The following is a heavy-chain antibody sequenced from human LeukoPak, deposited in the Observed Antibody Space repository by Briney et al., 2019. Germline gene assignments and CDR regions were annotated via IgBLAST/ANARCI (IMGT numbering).Heavy chain of an antibody. J-gene: IGHJ4*02. CDR1: GYTFTSYY. CDR2: INPSGGST. D-gene: IGHD5-24*01. CDR3: AKDLIEMATTLLGLLDY. Sequence: ASVKVSCKASGYTFTSYYMHWVRQAPGQGLEWMGIINPSGGSTSYAQKFQGRVTMTRDTSTSTVYMELNSLRAEDTAVYYCAKDLIEMATTLLGLLDYWGQGTLVTVSS. V-gene: IGHV1-46*01.